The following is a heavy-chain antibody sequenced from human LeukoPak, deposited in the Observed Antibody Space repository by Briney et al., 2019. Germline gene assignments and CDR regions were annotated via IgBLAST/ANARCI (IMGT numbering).Heavy chain of an antibody. D-gene: IGHD6-6*01. CDR1: GFTFSNYN. J-gene: IGHJ4*02. V-gene: IGHV3-33*08. CDR3: ARWGSSSIDY. CDR2: IWDDGSNK. Sequence: GGSLRLSCAASGFTFSNYNMNWVRQAPGKGLEWVAVIWDDGSNKYHADSVKGRFTISRDNSRNTLYLQMDSLRAEDTAVYYCARWGSSSIDYWGQGTLVTVSS.